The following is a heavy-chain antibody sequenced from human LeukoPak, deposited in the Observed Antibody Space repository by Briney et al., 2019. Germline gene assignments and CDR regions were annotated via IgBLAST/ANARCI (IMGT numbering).Heavy chain of an antibody. CDR3: ASSTYSSSVEYYYYYMDV. V-gene: IGHV3-7*01. J-gene: IGHJ6*03. CDR1: GFSFSTYW. Sequence: GGSLRLSCAASGFSFSTYWMTWVRQAPGKGLEWVANINQDGSQRYYVDSVKGRFTISRDNSKNTLYLQMNSLRAEDTAVYYCASSTYSSSVEYYYYYMDVWGKGTTVTVSS. CDR2: INQDGSQR. D-gene: IGHD6-6*01.